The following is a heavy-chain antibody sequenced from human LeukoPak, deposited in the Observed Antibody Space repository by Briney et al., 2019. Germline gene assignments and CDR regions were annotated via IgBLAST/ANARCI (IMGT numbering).Heavy chain of an antibody. J-gene: IGHJ4*02. D-gene: IGHD2-8*01. CDR2: IIPIFGTA. CDR3: AREHNGVVDY. CDR1: GGTFSSYA. Sequence: ASVKVSCKASGGTFSSYAISWVRQAPGQGLEWMGGIIPIFGTANYAQKFQGRVTITTDESTSTAHMELSSLRSEDTAVYYCAREHNGVVDYWGQGTLVTVSS. V-gene: IGHV1-69*05.